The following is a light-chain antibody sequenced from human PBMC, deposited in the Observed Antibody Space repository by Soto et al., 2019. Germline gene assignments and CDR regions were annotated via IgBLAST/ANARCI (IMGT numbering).Light chain of an antibody. CDR2: SDN. Sequence: QSVLTQPPSASGTPGQRVTISCSGSNSNIGANPVNWYQQVPGTAPKLLIYSDNQRPSGVPDRFSGSKSGTSASLAIRGLQSEDEAAYFCAAWDDSLNANYVFGTGTKVTVL. CDR3: AAWDDSLNANYV. J-gene: IGLJ1*01. CDR1: NSNIGANP. V-gene: IGLV1-44*01.